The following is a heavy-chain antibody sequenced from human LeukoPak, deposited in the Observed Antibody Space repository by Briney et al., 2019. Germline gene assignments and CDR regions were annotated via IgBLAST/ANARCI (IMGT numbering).Heavy chain of an antibody. CDR1: GGSISSSSYY. D-gene: IGHD5-18*01. J-gene: IGHJ6*03. CDR2: IYYSGST. Sequence: SETLSLTCTVSGGSISSSSYYWGWIRQPPGKGLEWIGSIYYSGSTYYNPSLKSRVTISVDTSKNQFSLKLSSVTAADTAVYYCASGTAMTYYMDVWGKGTTVTVSS. CDR3: ASGTAMTYYMDV. V-gene: IGHV4-39*07.